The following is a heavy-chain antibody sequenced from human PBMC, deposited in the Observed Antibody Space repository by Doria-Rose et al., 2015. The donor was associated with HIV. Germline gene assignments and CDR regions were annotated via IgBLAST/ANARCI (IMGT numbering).Heavy chain of an antibody. D-gene: IGHD1-1*01. CDR1: GGSLSGYY. V-gene: IGHV4-34*01. CDR3: ARGLLRGGWNDVDYYYGMDV. Sequence: QVQLQQWDAGLVKPSETLSLTCAVFGGSLSGYYWSWIRQPPGKGLGWIGEINHSGSTNYKTSLKSRVTISLDTSKTVFSLTPSSVTAADTAVYYCARGLLRGGWNDVDYYYGMDVWGQGTTVTVSS. CDR2: INHSGST. J-gene: IGHJ6*02.